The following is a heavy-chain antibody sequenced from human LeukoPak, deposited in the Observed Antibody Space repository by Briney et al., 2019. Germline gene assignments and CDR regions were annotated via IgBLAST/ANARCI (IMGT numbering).Heavy chain of an antibody. CDR1: GFTFSNYG. J-gene: IGHJ3*02. CDR2: ISGSAVIT. Sequence: PGGSLRLSCAASGFTFSNYGMSWVRQAPGKGLEWVSAISGSAVITFYADSVKGRFTISRDNSKNTLYLQMNSLRAEDTALYYCAKSRLSGINDAFDIWGQGTMVTVSS. D-gene: IGHD3-3*01. V-gene: IGHV3-23*01. CDR3: AKSRLSGINDAFDI.